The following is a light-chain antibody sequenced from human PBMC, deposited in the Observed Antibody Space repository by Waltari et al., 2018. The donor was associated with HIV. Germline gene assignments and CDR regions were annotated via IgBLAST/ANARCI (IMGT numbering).Light chain of an antibody. CDR1: QDISTY. J-gene: IGKJ4*01. Sequence: DIQLTQSPSFLSASVGDRVTITCRASQDISTYVAWYQQKPGKAPNLLIYSTSILWTGVPSRFSGSGSGTEFTLTVTNLQPEDFALYYCQQSNSYPLTFGGGTRVEIK. CDR3: QQSNSYPLT. V-gene: IGKV1-9*01. CDR2: STS.